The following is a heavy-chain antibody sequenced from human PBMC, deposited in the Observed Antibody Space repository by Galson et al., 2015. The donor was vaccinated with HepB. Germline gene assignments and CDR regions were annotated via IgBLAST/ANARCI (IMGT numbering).Heavy chain of an antibody. J-gene: IGHJ3*02. V-gene: IGHV5-51*01. D-gene: IGHD3-22*01. CDR3: ARPGGYYDSSGYSGHDAFDI. CDR2: IYPGDSDP. Sequence: QSGAEVKKPGESLKISCKGSGYSFISYWIGWVRQMPGKGLEWMGIIYPGDSDPRYSPSFQGQVTISADKSISTAYLQWSSLKASDTAMYYCARPGGYYDSSGYSGHDAFDIWGQGTMVTVSS. CDR1: GYSFISYW.